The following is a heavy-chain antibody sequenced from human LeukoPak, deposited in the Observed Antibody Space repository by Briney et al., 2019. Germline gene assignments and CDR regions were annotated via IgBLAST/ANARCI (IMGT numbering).Heavy chain of an antibody. Sequence: GRSLRLSCAASGFTFSSYAMHWVRQAPGKGLEWVAVISYDGSNKYYADSVKGRFTISRDNSKNTLYLQMNSLRAEDTAVYYCAKAAKGEIVVVVWHYFYFDYWGQGSLVAVSS. CDR3: AKAAKGEIVVVVWHYFYFDY. V-gene: IGHV3-30-3*01. J-gene: IGHJ4*02. D-gene: IGHD2-15*01. CDR2: ISYDGSNK. CDR1: GFTFSSYA.